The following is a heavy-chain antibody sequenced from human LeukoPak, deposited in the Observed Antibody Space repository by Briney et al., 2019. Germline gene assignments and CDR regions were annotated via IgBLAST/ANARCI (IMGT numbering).Heavy chain of an antibody. D-gene: IGHD2-2*02. CDR1: GGSFSNYY. CDR3: ARQDSAIVYNWFDP. V-gene: IGHV4-34*01. J-gene: IGHJ5*02. Sequence: PSETLSLTCAVYGGSFSNYYWNWIRQPPGRGLEWIGEINHSGGANYNPSLKSRVAISVDTSKNQFSLKLSSVTAADTAVYYCARQDSAIVYNWFDPWGQGTLVTVSS. CDR2: INHSGGA.